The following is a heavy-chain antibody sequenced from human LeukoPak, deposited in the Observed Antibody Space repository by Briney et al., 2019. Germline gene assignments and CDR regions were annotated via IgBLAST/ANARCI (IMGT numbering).Heavy chain of an antibody. CDR2: LSPNGGGT. D-gene: IGHD3-3*01. CDR1: GYTFTGYY. Sequence: ASVKVSCKASGYTFTGYYIHWVRQAPGQGLEWMGWLSPNGGGTDYAQKFQGRVTMTRDTSISTAYMELTSLRSDDTAVYYCARDNPFRSDWSPLDVWGEGTTVTVSS. CDR3: ARDNPFRSDWSPLDV. V-gene: IGHV1-2*02. J-gene: IGHJ6*04.